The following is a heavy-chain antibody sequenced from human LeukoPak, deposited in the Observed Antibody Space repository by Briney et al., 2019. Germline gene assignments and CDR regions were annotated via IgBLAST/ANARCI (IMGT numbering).Heavy chain of an antibody. Sequence: GGSLRLSCAASVFAFRTYEMNWVRQAPGKGLEWVSYISSSGSTIYYADSVKGRFTISRDNAKKTLYLQMNSLRAEDTAVYYCARESRAGYDDVWESYRYTGLDYWGQGTLVTVSS. D-gene: IGHD3-16*02. CDR3: ARESRAGYDDVWESYRYTGLDY. CDR1: VFAFRTYE. V-gene: IGHV3-48*03. CDR2: ISSSGSTI. J-gene: IGHJ4*02.